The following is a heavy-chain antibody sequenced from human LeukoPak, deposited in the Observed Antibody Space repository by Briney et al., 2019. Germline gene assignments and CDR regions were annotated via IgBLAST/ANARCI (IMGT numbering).Heavy chain of an antibody. CDR2: ISYDGSNK. CDR3: ARSIAAATIDAFDI. CDR1: GFTFSSYA. V-gene: IGHV3-30*01. D-gene: IGHD6-13*01. Sequence: GRSLRLSCAASGFTFSSYAMHWVRQAPGKGLEWVAVISYDGSNKYYADSVKGRFTISRDNSKNTLYLRMNSLRAEDTAVYYCARSIAAATIDAFDIWGQGTMVTVSS. J-gene: IGHJ3*02.